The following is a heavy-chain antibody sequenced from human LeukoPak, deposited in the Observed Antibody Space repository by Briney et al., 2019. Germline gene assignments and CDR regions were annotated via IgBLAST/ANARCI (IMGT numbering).Heavy chain of an antibody. D-gene: IGHD4-17*01. V-gene: IGHV3-30*04. J-gene: IGHJ4*02. CDR1: RFSFSIYP. CDR3: ARGHTVIPDY. CDR2: ISYDGRNK. Sequence: GGSLRPSCAASRFSFSIYPMHWVRQAPGKGLEWMAVISYDGRNKYYADSVKGRFTISRDNSKNTLYLQMNSLRPEDTAVYYCARGHTVIPDYWGQGTLVTVSS.